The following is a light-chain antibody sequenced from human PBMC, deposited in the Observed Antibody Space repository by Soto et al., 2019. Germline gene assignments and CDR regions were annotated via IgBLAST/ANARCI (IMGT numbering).Light chain of an antibody. CDR2: EVS. Sequence: QSALTQPASVSGSPGQSITISCTGTSSDVGSYNLVSWYQQHPGKAPKLMIYEVSKWPSGVSNRFSGSKSGNTASLTISGLKVEDGAHYYCCSYAGRSTYVLFGGGTQLTVL. J-gene: IGLJ3*02. V-gene: IGLV2-23*02. CDR3: CSYAGRSTYVL. CDR1: SSDVGSYNL.